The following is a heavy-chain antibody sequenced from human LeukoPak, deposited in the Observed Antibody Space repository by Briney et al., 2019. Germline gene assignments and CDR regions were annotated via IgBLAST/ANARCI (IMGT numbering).Heavy chain of an antibody. D-gene: IGHD6-19*01. CDR1: GFTFDDYA. CDR2: ISWNSGSI. V-gene: IGHV3-9*03. CDR3: AKDYLSYSSLFDI. Sequence: RTGGPLRLSCAASGFTFDDYAMHWVRQAPGKGLEWVSGISWNSGSIGYADSVKGRFTISRDNAKNSLYLQMNSLRAEDMALYYCAKDYLSYSSLFDIWGQGTMVTVSS. J-gene: IGHJ3*02.